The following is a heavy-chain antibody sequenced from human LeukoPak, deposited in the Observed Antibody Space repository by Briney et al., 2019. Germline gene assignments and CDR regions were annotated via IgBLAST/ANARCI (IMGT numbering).Heavy chain of an antibody. CDR1: GGSFSGYY. V-gene: IGHV4-34*01. Sequence: SVTLSLTCAVYGGSFSGYYWSWIRQPPGKGLEWIGEINHSGSTNYNPSLKSRVTISVDTSKNQFSLKLSSVTAADTAVYYCARVHPFYYYYGMDVWGQGTTVTVSS. J-gene: IGHJ6*02. CDR2: INHSGST. CDR3: ARVHPFYYYYGMDV.